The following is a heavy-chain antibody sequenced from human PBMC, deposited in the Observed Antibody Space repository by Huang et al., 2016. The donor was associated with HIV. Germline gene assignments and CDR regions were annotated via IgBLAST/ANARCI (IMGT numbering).Heavy chain of an antibody. CDR2: IHYSGST. V-gene: IGHV4-59*01. J-gene: IGHJ6*02. Sequence: QVQLQESGPGLVKPSETLSLTCTVSGGSISSYYWSWIRQPPGKGLEWIGYIHYSGSTNYNPALKSRVTTSVDMSKNQFFLKLSSVTAADTAVYYCARGGPYSRDYYYYGMDVWGQGTTVTVSS. CDR1: GGSISSYY. D-gene: IGHD6-13*01. CDR3: ARGGPYSRDYYYYGMDV.